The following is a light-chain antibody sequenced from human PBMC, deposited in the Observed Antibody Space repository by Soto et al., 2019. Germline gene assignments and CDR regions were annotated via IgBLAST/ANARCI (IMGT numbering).Light chain of an antibody. J-gene: IGKJ1*01. V-gene: IGKV3-15*01. CDR3: QQYNNWPWT. CDR2: GAS. CDR1: QFISNS. Sequence: EIVMTQSPATLSVSPGERVTLSCRASQFISNSLAWYQQRPGQPPRLLIYGASTRAPGFPARFSGSGSGTDFTLTISSLQSEDFAVYYCQQYNNWPWTFGQGTKVDIK.